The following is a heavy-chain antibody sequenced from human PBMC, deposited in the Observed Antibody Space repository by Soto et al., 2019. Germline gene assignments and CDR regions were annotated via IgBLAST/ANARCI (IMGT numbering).Heavy chain of an antibody. Sequence: SETLSLTCTVSGGSISSGDYYLSWIRQPPGKGLEWIGYIYYSGSTYYKPSLKSRVSISIDTSRNQFSLKLTSVTAADTGVYYCAGSSPFHYWGPGILVTVSS. CDR1: GGSISSGDYY. CDR3: AGSSPFHY. D-gene: IGHD6-6*01. J-gene: IGHJ4*02. CDR2: IYYSGST. V-gene: IGHV4-30-4*01.